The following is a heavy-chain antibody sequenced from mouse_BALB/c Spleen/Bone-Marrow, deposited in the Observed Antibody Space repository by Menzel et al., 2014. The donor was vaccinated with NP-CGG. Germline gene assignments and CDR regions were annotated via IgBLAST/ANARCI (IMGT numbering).Heavy chain of an antibody. CDR3: ARGYGNWYFDV. CDR2: FHPYNDDT. Sequence: QVQLKESGAELVKPGASLKMSCKAFGYTFTTYPIEWMKQNHGKSLEWIGNFHPYNDDTKYNEKFKGKAKLTVEKSSSTVYLELSRLTSDDSAVYYCARGYGNWYFDVWGAGTTVTVSS. D-gene: IGHD2-10*02. V-gene: IGHV1-47*01. CDR1: GYTFTTYP. J-gene: IGHJ1*01.